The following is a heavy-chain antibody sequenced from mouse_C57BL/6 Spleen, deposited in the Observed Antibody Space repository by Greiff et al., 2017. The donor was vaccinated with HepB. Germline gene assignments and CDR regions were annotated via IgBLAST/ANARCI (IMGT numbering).Heavy chain of an antibody. V-gene: IGHV5-15*01. CDR3: ARLGWDGDYFDY. D-gene: IGHD4-1*01. CDR2: ISNLAYSI. CDR1: GFTFSDYG. J-gene: IGHJ2*01. Sequence: EVQGVESGGGLVQPGGSLKLSCAASGFTFSDYGMAWVRQAPRKGPEWVAFISNLAYSIYYADTVTGRFTISRENAKNTLYLEMSSLRSEDTAMYYCARLGWDGDYFDYWGQGTTLTVSS.